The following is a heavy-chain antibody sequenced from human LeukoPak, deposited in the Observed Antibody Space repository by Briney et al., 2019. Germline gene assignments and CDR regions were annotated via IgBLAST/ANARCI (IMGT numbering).Heavy chain of an antibody. CDR3: ARHPLSEWELLRGGVVGAFDI. D-gene: IGHD1-26*01. Sequence: GESPKISCKGSGYSFTSYWIGWVRQMPGKSLEWMGMIYPCDSDTRYSPSFQGQVTISADKSISTAYLQWSSLKASDTAMYYCARHPLSEWELLRGGVVGAFDIWGQGTMVTVSS. J-gene: IGHJ3*02. CDR1: GYSFTSYW. CDR2: IYPCDSDT. V-gene: IGHV5-51*01.